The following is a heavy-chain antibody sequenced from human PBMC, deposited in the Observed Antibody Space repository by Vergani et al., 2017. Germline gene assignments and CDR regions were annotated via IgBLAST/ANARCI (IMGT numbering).Heavy chain of an antibody. Sequence: QVQLVESGGGVVQPGRSLRLSCAASGFTFSSYAMHWVRQAPGKGLEWVAVISYDGSNKYYADSVKGRFTISRDNSKNTLYLQMNSLRAEDTAVYYCARDLVWFGELLPPHDYYDGMDAWGQGTTVTVSS. CDR2: ISYDGSNK. CDR1: GFTFSSYA. CDR3: ARDLVWFGELLPPHDYYDGMDA. V-gene: IGHV3-30-3*01. J-gene: IGHJ6*02. D-gene: IGHD3-10*01.